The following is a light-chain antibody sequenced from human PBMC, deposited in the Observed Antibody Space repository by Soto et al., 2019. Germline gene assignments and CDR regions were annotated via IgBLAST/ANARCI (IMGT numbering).Light chain of an antibody. V-gene: IGKV3-20*01. J-gene: IGKJ4*01. Sequence: EIVLTQSPGTLSLSPGERATLSCRASQSVSSSYLVWYQQRPGQPPRLLIYGTSNRAAGIPDRFTGTGSGTDFTLTIYRLEPEDSAVYYCQQYGSSALTFGGGTKVEI. CDR1: QSVSSSY. CDR3: QQYGSSALT. CDR2: GTS.